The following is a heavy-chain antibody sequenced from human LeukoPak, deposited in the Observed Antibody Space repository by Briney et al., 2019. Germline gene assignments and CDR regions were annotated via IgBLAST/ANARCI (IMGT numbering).Heavy chain of an antibody. J-gene: IGHJ6*02. V-gene: IGHV4-61*01. Sequence: SETLSLTCTVSGGSVSSGSYYWSWIRQPPGKGLEWVGYIYYSGSTNYNPSLKSRVTISVDTSKNQFSLKLSSVTAADTAVYYCARDRLSGSYYYYYYYGMDVWGQGNTVTVSS. D-gene: IGHD1-26*01. CDR3: ARDRLSGSYYYYYYYGMDV. CDR1: GGSVSSGSYY. CDR2: IYYSGST.